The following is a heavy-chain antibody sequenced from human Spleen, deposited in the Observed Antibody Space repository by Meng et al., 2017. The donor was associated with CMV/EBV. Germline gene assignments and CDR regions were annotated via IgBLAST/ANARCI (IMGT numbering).Heavy chain of an antibody. Sequence: LSLTCAASGGIFRTYGMHWVRQAPGKGLEWVSFIRFDGSDESYADSVKGRFTISRDNSQNTLYPQMNSLRPEDTAVYYCGKRFASLSGVEYWGQGTLVTVSS. CDR1: GGIFRTYG. V-gene: IGHV3-30*02. CDR3: GKRFASLSGVEY. J-gene: IGHJ4*02. D-gene: IGHD1-26*01. CDR2: IRFDGSDE.